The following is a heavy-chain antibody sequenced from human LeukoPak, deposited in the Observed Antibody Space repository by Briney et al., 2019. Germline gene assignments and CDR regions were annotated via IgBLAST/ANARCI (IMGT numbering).Heavy chain of an antibody. D-gene: IGHD5-18*01. CDR1: GFTFSSYG. Sequence: GGSLRLSCAASGFTFSSYGMHWVRQAPGKGLEWVAVISYDGSNKYYADSVKGRFTISRDNSKNTLYLQMNSLRAEDTAVYYCAKDLYSYGNNWFDPWGQGTLVTSPQ. J-gene: IGHJ5*02. CDR3: AKDLYSYGNNWFDP. CDR2: ISYDGSNK. V-gene: IGHV3-30*18.